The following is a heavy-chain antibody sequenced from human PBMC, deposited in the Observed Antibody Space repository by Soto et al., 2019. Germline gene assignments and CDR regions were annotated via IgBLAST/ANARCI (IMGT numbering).Heavy chain of an antibody. V-gene: IGHV3-48*01. CDR2: IGIGSSTK. CDR1: GFTFRNYG. Sequence: PGGSLRLSCAASGFTFRNYGMNWVRQAPGKGLEWVSYIGIGSSTKYYADSVKGRFTISRDNAKNSLYLQMNSLRAKDTAVYFCARDTNYYASGSGVDYWGQGILVTVSS. J-gene: IGHJ4*02. D-gene: IGHD3-10*01. CDR3: ARDTNYYASGSGVDY.